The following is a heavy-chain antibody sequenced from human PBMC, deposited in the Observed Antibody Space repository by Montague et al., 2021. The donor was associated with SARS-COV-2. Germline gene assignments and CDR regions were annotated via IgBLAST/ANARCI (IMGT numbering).Heavy chain of an antibody. Sequence: SETLSLTCTVSGGSINRYYWSGMRQPAGKKLEGSGRIYSTGGTNSNPSLMSRVTISLDTSKNQFSLNLSSVTAADTAIYYCARDGDYDYIWGSYRPYYFDNWGQGTLVTVSS. CDR1: GGSINRYY. CDR2: IYSTGGT. D-gene: IGHD3-16*02. CDR3: ARDGDYDYIWGSYRPYYFDN. J-gene: IGHJ4*02. V-gene: IGHV4-4*07.